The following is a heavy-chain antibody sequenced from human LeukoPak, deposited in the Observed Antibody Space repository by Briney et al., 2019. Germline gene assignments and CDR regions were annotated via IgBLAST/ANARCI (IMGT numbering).Heavy chain of an antibody. J-gene: IGHJ4*02. CDR3: ARDPFRSSFDS. D-gene: IGHD1-26*01. CDR1: GGSISSYY. V-gene: IGHV4-4*07. Sequence: SETLSLTCTVSGGSISSYYLNWIRQPPGKGLEWIGRIYSSGATNYNPSLKSRVTMSVDTSNNQFSLELSSVAAADTAMYYCARDPFRSSFDSWGQGTLVTVSS. CDR2: IYSSGAT.